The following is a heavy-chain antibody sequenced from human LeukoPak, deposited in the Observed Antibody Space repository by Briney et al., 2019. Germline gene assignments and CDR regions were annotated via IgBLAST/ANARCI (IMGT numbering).Heavy chain of an antibody. Sequence: GGSLRLSCAASGFTFDDYTMHWVRQAPGKGLEWVSLISWDGGSTYYADSVKGRFTISRDNSKNSLYLQMNSLRTEDTALYYCAKDIGMVRGVIIDYWGQGTLVTVSS. D-gene: IGHD3-10*01. CDR3: AKDIGMVRGVIIDY. J-gene: IGHJ4*02. CDR1: GFTFDDYT. CDR2: ISWDGGST. V-gene: IGHV3-43*01.